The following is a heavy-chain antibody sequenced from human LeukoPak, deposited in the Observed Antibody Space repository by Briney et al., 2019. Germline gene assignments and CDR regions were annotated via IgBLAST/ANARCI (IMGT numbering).Heavy chain of an antibody. CDR1: GYTFTSYG. J-gene: IGHJ6*03. D-gene: IGHD4-17*01. CDR2: ISAYNGNT. CDR3: ARGGDYGDYAVIYYYYMDV. Sequence: ASVKVSCKASGYTFTSYGISWVRQAPGQGLEWMGWISAYNGNTNYAQKLQGRVTMTTDTSTSTAYMELRSLRSDDTAVYYCARGGDYGDYAVIYYYYMDVWGKGTTVTVSS. V-gene: IGHV1-18*01.